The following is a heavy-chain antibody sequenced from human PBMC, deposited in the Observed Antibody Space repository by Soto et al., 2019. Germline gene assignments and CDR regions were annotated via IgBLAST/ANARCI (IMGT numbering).Heavy chain of an antibody. CDR1: GFTFSTYA. CDR3: AGRYCPTGVCYTNYYYYIDV. J-gene: IGHJ6*03. CDR2: LTPSGGNT. V-gene: IGHV3-23*01. Sequence: EVQLLDSGGGLVQPGGSLRLSCAASGFTFSTYAMTWVRQAPGKGLEWVSTLTPSGGNTYYADSVQGRFTSSRYNSMNTMYLKMNRLRAEDTAVYYCAGRYCPTGVCYTNYYYYIDVWGEGTTVTVSS. D-gene: IGHD2-8*01.